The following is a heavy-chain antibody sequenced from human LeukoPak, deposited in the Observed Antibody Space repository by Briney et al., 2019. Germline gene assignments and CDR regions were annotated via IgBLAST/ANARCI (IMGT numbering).Heavy chain of an antibody. Sequence: ASVKVSCKASGYTFTSYAMHWVRQAPGQRLEWMGWINAGNGNTKYSQKFQGRVTITRDTSASTAYMELSSLRSEDTAVYYCASSIVATEQPGDAFDIWGQGTMVTVSS. V-gene: IGHV1-3*01. D-gene: IGHD5-12*01. CDR1: GYTFTSYA. CDR3: ASSIVATEQPGDAFDI. J-gene: IGHJ3*02. CDR2: INAGNGNT.